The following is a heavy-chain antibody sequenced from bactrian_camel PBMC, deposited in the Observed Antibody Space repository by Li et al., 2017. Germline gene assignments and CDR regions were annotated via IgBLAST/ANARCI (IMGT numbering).Heavy chain of an antibody. CDR1: GYTYSRYC. CDR3: AAGWSYGVGTLLRRHYDY. CDR2: ITIADRFT. Sequence: HVQLVESGGDLVQPGGSLRLSCAASGYTYSRYCMAWFRQAPGKEREGVAAITIADRFTYYADSVKGRFTISRDNAKKTVYLQMDHLKTEDTATYYCAAGWSYGVGTLLRRHYDYWGLGTQVTVS. J-gene: IGHJ4*01. D-gene: IGHD3*01. V-gene: IGHV3S1*01.